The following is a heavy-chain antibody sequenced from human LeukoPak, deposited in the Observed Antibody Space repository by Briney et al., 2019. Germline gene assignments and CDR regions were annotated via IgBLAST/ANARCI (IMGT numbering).Heavy chain of an antibody. D-gene: IGHD4-17*01. J-gene: IGHJ4*02. V-gene: IGHV3-11*04. CDR1: GFTFSYAW. CDR3: ARASSTVTTLFNY. CDR2: ISSSGSTI. Sequence: GGSLRLSCAASGFTFSYAWMSWIRQAPGKGLEWVSYISSSGSTIYYADSVKGRFTISRDNAKNSLYLQMNSLRAEDTAVYYCARASSTVTTLFNYWGQGTLVTVSS.